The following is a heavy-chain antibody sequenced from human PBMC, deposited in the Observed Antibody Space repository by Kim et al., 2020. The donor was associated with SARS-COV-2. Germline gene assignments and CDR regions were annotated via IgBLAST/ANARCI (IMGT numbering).Heavy chain of an antibody. CDR2: IYSGGST. V-gene: IGHV3-66*01. Sequence: GGSLRLSCAASGFTVSSNYMNWVRQAPGKGLEWVSAIYSGGSTYYADSVKGRSTISRDNSKNTLYLQMNSLRAEDTAVYYCAGEIQYSYGAPSGYWGQGTLLTVSS. CDR1: GFTVSSNY. J-gene: IGHJ4*02. D-gene: IGHD5-18*01. CDR3: AGEIQYSYGAPSGY.